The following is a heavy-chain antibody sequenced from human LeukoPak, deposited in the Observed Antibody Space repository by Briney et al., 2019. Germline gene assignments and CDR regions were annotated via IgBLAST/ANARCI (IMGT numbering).Heavy chain of an antibody. CDR3: ARCSSSWSYYFDY. CDR2: IRSSSSYI. Sequence: RGSMRLSCAASALTFSSYSMNWVRQPPGKWLEWVSSIRSSSSYIYYADSVKGRFTISRDNAKNSLYLQMNSLRAEDTAVYYCARCSSSWSYYFDYWGQGTLVTVSS. V-gene: IGHV3-21*01. J-gene: IGHJ4*02. CDR1: ALTFSSYS. D-gene: IGHD6-13*01.